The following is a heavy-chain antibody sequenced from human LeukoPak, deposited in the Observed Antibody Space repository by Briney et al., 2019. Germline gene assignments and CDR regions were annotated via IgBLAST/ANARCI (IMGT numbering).Heavy chain of an antibody. J-gene: IGHJ5*02. CDR1: GYTFTSYD. V-gene: IGHV1-8*03. CDR2: MNPNSGNT. Sequence: GASVKVSCKASGYTFTSYDINWVRQATGQGLEWMGWMNPNSGNTGYEQKFQGRVTITRDTSISTAYMELSSLRSEDTAVYYCARGYFVWFDPWGQGTLVTVSS. CDR3: ARGYFVWFDP. D-gene: IGHD3-9*01.